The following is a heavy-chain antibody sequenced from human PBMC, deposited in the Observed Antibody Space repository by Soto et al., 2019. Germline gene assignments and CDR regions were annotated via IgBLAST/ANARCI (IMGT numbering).Heavy chain of an antibody. CDR3: ARMVGPVTRIDY. Sequence: ASVKVSCKASGYTFTSYDINCVRQATGQGLEWMGWMNPNSGNTGYAQKFQGRVTMTRNTSISTAYMELSSLRSEDTAVYSCARMVGPVTRIDYWGQGTLVTVSS. D-gene: IGHD4-17*01. V-gene: IGHV1-8*01. CDR1: GYTFTSYD. CDR2: MNPNSGNT. J-gene: IGHJ4*02.